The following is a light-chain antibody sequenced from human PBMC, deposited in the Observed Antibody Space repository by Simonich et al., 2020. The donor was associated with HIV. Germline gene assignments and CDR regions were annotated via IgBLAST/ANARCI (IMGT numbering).Light chain of an antibody. CDR2: GAS. Sequence: EIVMTQSPATLSVSPGERATLSSRASQSVNNNLAWYQQKPGQAPRLLIYGASTSATSIPARFSGSGSGTEFTLTISSMQSEDFAVYYCQQYNNWPRTFGLGTKVEMK. CDR1: QSVNNN. V-gene: IGKV3-15*01. J-gene: IGKJ1*01. CDR3: QQYNNWPRT.